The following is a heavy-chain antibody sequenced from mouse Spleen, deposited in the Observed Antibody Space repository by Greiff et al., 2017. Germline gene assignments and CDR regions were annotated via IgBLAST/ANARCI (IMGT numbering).Heavy chain of an antibody. Sequence: EVKLLESGGGLVKRGGSLKLSCAASGFTFSSYYMSWVRQTPEKRLEWVATISNSGGSTYYPDSVKDRFTISRDNAKNTLYLQMSSLNSEDTAVYYCARDGNYSYFDYWGQGTTLTVSS. D-gene: IGHD2-1*01. CDR3: ARDGNYSYFDY. CDR2: ISNSGGST. V-gene: IGHV5-6-4*01. J-gene: IGHJ2*01. CDR1: GFTFSSYY.